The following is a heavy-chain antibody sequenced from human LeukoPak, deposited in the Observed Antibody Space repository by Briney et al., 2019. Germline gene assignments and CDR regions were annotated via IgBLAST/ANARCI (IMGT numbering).Heavy chain of an antibody. CDR1: GGTFSSYA. J-gene: IGHJ3*02. CDR3: ARDRSDAFDI. Sequence: SVKVSCKASGGTFSSYAISWVRQAPGQGLEWMGGIIPIFGTANYAQKFQGRVTITADESTSTAYIELSSLRSEDTAVYYRARDRSDAFDIWGQGTMVTVSS. V-gene: IGHV1-69*13. CDR2: IIPIFGTA.